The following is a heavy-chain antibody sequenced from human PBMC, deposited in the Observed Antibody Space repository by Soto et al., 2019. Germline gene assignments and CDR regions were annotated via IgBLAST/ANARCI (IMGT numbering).Heavy chain of an antibody. V-gene: IGHV3-30*18. J-gene: IGHJ4*02. Sequence: QVQLVESGGGVVQPGRSLRLSCAASGFTFSSYGMHWVRQAPGKGLEWGAVISYEGSNKYYADSVKGRFTISRDNSKNTLYLQMNSLRAEDTAVYYCAKGGYYGSGSYYNGFDYWGQGTLVTVSS. CDR1: GFTFSSYG. D-gene: IGHD3-10*01. CDR3: AKGGYYGSGSYYNGFDY. CDR2: ISYEGSNK.